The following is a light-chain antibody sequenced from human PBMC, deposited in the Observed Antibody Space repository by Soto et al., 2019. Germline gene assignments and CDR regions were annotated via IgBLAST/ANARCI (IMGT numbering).Light chain of an antibody. CDR3: SSYTSSNTLDYV. CDR1: NSDIGGYNY. J-gene: IGLJ1*01. V-gene: IGLV2-14*01. CDR2: EVT. Sequence: QSALTQPASMSGSPGQSITISCTGTNSDIGGYNYVSWYQQHPGKAPKLIIFEVTYRPSGVSDRFSGSKSGNTASLTISGLQPEDEADYYCSSYTSSNTLDYVFGTGTKVTVL.